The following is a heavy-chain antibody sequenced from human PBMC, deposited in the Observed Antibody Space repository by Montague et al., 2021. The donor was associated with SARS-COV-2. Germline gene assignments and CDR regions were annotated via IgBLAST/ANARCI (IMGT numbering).Heavy chain of an antibody. CDR1: GGCISGSY. CDR3: ARDLLLPRIAIKTNFFGLDV. V-gene: IGHV4-59*01. CDR2: IYHSGNT. J-gene: IGHJ6*02. Sequence: SETLSLTCTVAGGCISGSYWSWIRQPPGTGLAWIGYIYHSGNTKYNPSLKSRVTISIDTSMNQFSLSLSSMTAADTAVYFCARDLLLPRIAIKTNFFGLDVWGQGTTVIVSS. D-gene: IGHD3-9*01.